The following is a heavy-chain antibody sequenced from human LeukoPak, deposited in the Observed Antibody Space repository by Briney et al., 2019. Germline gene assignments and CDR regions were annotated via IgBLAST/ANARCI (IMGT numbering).Heavy chain of an antibody. V-gene: IGHV3-53*01. CDR2: IYSGGTT. Sequence: QPGGSLRLSCAVSGFTVSGNYMSWVRQAPGKGLEWVSLIYSGGTTYYADSVKGRFTISRDNSKNTLYLQMNSLRAEDTAVYYCAKDPDCTSGICYTFFDYWGQGTLVTVSS. CDR1: GFTVSGNY. CDR3: AKDPDCTSGICYTFFDY. J-gene: IGHJ4*02. D-gene: IGHD2-8*01.